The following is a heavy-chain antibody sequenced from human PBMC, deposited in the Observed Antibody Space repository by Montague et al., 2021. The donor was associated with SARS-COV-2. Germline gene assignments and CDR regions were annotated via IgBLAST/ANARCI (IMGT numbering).Heavy chain of an antibody. D-gene: IGHD6-19*01. CDR2: ISYDGSNK. CDR1: GFTFSSYG. CDR3: AKDLREGYSSGWHYYYYGMDV. V-gene: IGHV3-30*18. J-gene: IGHJ6*02. Sequence: SLRLSCAASGFTFSSYGMYWVRQAPGKGVEWVAVISYDGSNKNYADSVKGRFTISRDKYKNTLYLQMNSLGAEDTAVYYCAKDLREGYSSGWHYYYYGMDVWGQGTTVTVSS.